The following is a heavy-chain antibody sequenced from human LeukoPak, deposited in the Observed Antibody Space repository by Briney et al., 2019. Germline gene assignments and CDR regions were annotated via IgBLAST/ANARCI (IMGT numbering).Heavy chain of an antibody. J-gene: IGHJ4*02. V-gene: IGHV5-10-1*01. D-gene: IGHD4-17*01. CDR1: GSSFTNYW. CDR3: ARHFYGDYAFDS. CDR2: IDPSDSYT. Sequence: GESLRISCKGSGSSFTNYWISWLRQMPGKGLEWMGTIDPSDSYTNYSPSFQGHVTISADKSINSAYLQWSSLKTSDSAIYYCARHFYGDYAFDSWGQRTLVTVSS.